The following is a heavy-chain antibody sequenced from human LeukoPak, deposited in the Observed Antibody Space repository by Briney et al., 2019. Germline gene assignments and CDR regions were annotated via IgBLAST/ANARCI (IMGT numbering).Heavy chain of an antibody. D-gene: IGHD3-10*01. CDR1: GGSFSGYY. J-gene: IGHJ5*02. V-gene: IGHV4-34*01. Sequence: PSETLSLTCAVYGGSFSGYYWSWIRQPPGKGLEWIGEINHSGSTNYNPSLKSRVTISVDTSKNQFSLKLSSVTAADTAVYYCARGGQLWFGELFKDNWFDPWGQGTLVTVSS. CDR3: ARGGQLWFGELFKDNWFDP. CDR2: INHSGST.